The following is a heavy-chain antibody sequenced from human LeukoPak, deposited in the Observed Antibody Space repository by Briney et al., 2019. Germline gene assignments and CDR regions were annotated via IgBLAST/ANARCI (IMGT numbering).Heavy chain of an antibody. CDR1: GASTSAYY. CDR3: AHSKRGGGYYINAFAV. V-gene: IGHV4-59*01. CDR2: SYSGGDA. D-gene: IGHD1-26*01. J-gene: IGHJ3*01. Sequence: PSEPLSLTCTVSGASTSAYYWSWIRQPPGKGLEWIGDSYSGGDANYNPSHKSRVTISIDTSENQFSLRLTSVTAADTAIYFCAHSKRGGGYYINAFAVWGQGALVTISS.